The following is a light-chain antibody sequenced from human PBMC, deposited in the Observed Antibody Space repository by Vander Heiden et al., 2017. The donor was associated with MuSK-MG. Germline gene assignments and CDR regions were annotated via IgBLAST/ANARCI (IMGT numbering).Light chain of an antibody. CDR3: QQSDSTPIT. CDR1: QSISSY. Sequence: DIQMTQSPSSLSASVGDRVTITCRASQSISSYLNWYQQKPGKAPKLLIYAASSLQSGVPSRFSGSGSATAFTLTIRRLHPEDFATYCCQQSDSTPITFGRGTKVEIK. CDR2: AAS. V-gene: IGKV1-39*01. J-gene: IGKJ4*01.